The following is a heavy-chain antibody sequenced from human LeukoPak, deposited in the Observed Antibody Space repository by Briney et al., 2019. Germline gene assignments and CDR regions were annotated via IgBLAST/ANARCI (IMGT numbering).Heavy chain of an antibody. V-gene: IGHV3-21*01. CDR1: GFTFSTYY. CDR3: ARDRRLDY. J-gene: IGHJ4*02. Sequence: PGGSLRLSCAASGFTFSTYYMNWVRQAPGKGLEWISSISGSSTYMYYADSVKGRFIISRDNAKNSLYLQMSSLRAEDTAVYYCARDRRLDYWGQGTLVTVSS. CDR2: ISGSSTYM.